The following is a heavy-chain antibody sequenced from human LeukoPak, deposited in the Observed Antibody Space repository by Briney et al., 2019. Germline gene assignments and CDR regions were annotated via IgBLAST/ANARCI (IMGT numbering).Heavy chain of an antibody. CDR2: INHSGST. Sequence: SETLSLTCAVYGGSFSGYYWSWIRQPPGKGLEWIGEINHSGSTNYNPSLKSRVTISVDASKNQFSLKLSSVTAADTAVYYCARVSSGWYRNYFDYWGQGTLVTVSS. V-gene: IGHV4-34*01. CDR3: ARVSSGWYRNYFDY. CDR1: GGSFSGYY. J-gene: IGHJ4*02. D-gene: IGHD6-19*01.